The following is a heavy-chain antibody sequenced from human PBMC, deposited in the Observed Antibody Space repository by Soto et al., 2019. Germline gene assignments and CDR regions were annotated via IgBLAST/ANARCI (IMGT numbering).Heavy chain of an antibody. Sequence: QVQLVQSGAEVKKPGSSVKVSCTASGGTFSSYAISWVRQATGQGLEWMGGIIPIFGTANYAQKFQGRVTITADKSTSTAYMELSSLRSEDTAVYYCARAPCSSTSCYWSRAFDIWGQGTMVTVSS. V-gene: IGHV1-69*06. CDR3: ARAPCSSTSCYWSRAFDI. J-gene: IGHJ3*02. CDR1: GGTFSSYA. D-gene: IGHD2-2*01. CDR2: IIPIFGTA.